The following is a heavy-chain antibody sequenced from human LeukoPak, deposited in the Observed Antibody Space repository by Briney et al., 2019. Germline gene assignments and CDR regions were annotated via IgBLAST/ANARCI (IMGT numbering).Heavy chain of an antibody. CDR2: IKQDGSEK. CDR3: AREPSAAGYSDAFDY. D-gene: IGHD5-18*01. J-gene: IGHJ4*02. Sequence: PGGSLRLSCATSGFTFSYYWMTWVRQAPGKGLEWVANIKQDGSEKYYVDSVKGRFTISRDNAEKSVYLQMNSLRAEDTAVYCCAREPSAAGYSDAFDYWGQGALVTVSS. V-gene: IGHV3-7*03. CDR1: GFTFSYYW.